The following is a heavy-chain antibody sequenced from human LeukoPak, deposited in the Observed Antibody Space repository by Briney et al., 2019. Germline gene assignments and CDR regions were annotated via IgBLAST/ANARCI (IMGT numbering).Heavy chain of an antibody. D-gene: IGHD3-10*01. CDR2: ISGSGGST. CDR3: ANLFYGSGSYH. Sequence: PGGSLRLSCAASGFTFSSYAMSWVRQAPGKGLEWVSAISGSGGSTYYADSVKGRFTISRDNSKNTLYLRMNSLRAEDTAVYYCANLFYGSGSYHWGQGTLVTVSS. J-gene: IGHJ4*02. V-gene: IGHV3-23*01. CDR1: GFTFSSYA.